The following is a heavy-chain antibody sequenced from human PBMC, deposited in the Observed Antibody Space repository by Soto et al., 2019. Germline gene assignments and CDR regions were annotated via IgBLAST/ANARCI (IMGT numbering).Heavy chain of an antibody. V-gene: IGHV3-48*03. CDR1: GFTFSSFD. CDR2: IGIRESTT. CDR3: VRGRVGYYDKNGSLP. Sequence: GGSLRLSCAASGFTFSSFDMNWVRHAPGKGLEWVSFIGIRESTTCYADSVKGPFTISRDNAKSSLFLQMNSLRVEDAAVYYCVRGRVGYYDKNGSLPWVQGTLVTVSS. J-gene: IGHJ4*02. D-gene: IGHD3-22*01.